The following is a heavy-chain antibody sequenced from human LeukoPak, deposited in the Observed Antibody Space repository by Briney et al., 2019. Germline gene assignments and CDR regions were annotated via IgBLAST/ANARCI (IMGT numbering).Heavy chain of an antibody. CDR3: AKVSAAAGSDY. CDR2: ITYDGSNK. V-gene: IGHV3-30*18. J-gene: IGHJ4*02. D-gene: IGHD6-13*01. Sequence: GGSLRLSCAASGFTFSSYGMHWVRQAPGKGLEWVAVITYDGSNKYYADSVKGRFTISRDNSKNTLYLQMNSLRAEDTAVYYCAKVSAAAGSDYWGQGTLVTVSS. CDR1: GFTFSSYG.